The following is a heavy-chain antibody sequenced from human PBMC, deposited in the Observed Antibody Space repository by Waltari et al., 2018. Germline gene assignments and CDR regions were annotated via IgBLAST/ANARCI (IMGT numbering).Heavy chain of an antibody. CDR2: IKKDGSEE. D-gene: IGHD3-22*01. CDR3: ARDQWFAFDI. J-gene: IGHJ3*02. Sequence: CAASGFTLSSYWMSWVRQAPGKGLEWVANIKKDGSEEYYVDSVRGRFTISRDNAKNSLYLQMNSLRPEDTAVYYCARDQWFAFDIWGQGTMVIVSS. CDR1: GFTLSSYW. V-gene: IGHV3-7*01.